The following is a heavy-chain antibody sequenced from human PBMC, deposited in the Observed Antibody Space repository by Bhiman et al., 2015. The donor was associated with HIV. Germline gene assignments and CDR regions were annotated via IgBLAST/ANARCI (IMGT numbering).Heavy chain of an antibody. CDR3: ARSYYYDTNDYDDH. CDR2: ISGTSSYI. D-gene: IGHD3-22*01. J-gene: IGHJ4*02. V-gene: IGHV3-21*01. CDR1: QFTFSSYS. Sequence: EVQLVESGGGLVKPGGSLRLSCAASQFTFSSYSMNWVRQAPGKGLEWVSSISGTSSYIYYSYSVKGRFTISRDNAKNSLYLQMNSLRAEDTAVYYCARSYYYDTNDYDDHWGQGTLVTVSS.